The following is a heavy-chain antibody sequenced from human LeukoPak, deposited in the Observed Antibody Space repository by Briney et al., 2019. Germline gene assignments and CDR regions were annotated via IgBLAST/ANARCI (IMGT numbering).Heavy chain of an antibody. Sequence: GGSLRLSCSASGFSVSSYAMHWVRQAPGKGLEYVSVITTNGDTYYADSVKGRFTISRDNSKTTLYLQMSSLRAEDTAVYYCVKSRTLAGARIDAFDMWGQGTMVTVSS. D-gene: IGHD6-19*01. CDR1: GFSVSSYA. V-gene: IGHV3-64D*08. CDR3: VKSRTLAGARIDAFDM. CDR2: ITTNGDT. J-gene: IGHJ3*02.